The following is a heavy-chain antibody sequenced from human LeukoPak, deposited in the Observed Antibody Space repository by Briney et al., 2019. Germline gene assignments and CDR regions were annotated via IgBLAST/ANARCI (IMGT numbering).Heavy chain of an antibody. CDR1: GYSFSSYA. V-gene: IGHV1-18*01. CDR2: ITAATT. Sequence: ASVKISCKASGYSFSSYAINWVRQAPGQGLEWVGRITAATTTYAKNLQGRVTLTTETSTNTVYLELRSLRSGDTAVYYCSRARSAVPVRGPFDLWGQGTMVTVSS. J-gene: IGHJ3*01. CDR3: SRARSAVPVRGPFDL.